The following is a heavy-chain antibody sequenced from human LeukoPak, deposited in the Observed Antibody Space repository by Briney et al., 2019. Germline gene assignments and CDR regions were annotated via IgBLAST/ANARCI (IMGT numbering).Heavy chain of an antibody. CDR1: GFTFSSYV. J-gene: IGHJ4*02. CDR3: AKDYEVPYYASAIHF. D-gene: IGHD3-10*01. Sequence: PAVSLRLSCAASGFTFSSYVMTWVRQAPGKGLEWASGISGSAATSYYADSVKALFTISRDNSKNTLYLLMDSLRADDTAVYYCAKDYEVPYYASAIHFWGQGTLVTVSP. CDR2: ISGSAATS. V-gene: IGHV3-23*01.